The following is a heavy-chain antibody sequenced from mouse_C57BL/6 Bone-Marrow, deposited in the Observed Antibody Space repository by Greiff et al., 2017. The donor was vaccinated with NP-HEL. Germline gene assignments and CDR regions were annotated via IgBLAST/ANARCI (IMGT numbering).Heavy chain of an antibody. CDR1: GYTFTSYW. CDR3: ARCRCSNSVQFDY. J-gene: IGHJ3*01. D-gene: IGHD2-5*01. Sequence: QVQLQQPGAEFVKPGASVKLSCTASGYTFTSYWMHWVQQTPGQGLEWIGEIDPSASYPNYYHKFKVKSTLTVDKSSSTAYMQLSSRSSEESAGYYCARCRCSNSVQFDYWGQGTLVTVSA. V-gene: IGHV1-69*01. CDR2: IDPSASYP.